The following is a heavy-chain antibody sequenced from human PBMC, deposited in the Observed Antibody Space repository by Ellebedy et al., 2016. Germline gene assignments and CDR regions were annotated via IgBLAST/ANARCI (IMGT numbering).Heavy chain of an antibody. CDR2: IYYSGST. Sequence: SETLSLTXTVSGGSISSYYWSWIRQPPGKGLEWIGYIYYSGSTNYNPSLKSRVTISVDTSKNQFSLKLSSVTAADTAVYYCARRVVSVTTDRFDYWGQGTLVTVSS. J-gene: IGHJ4*02. V-gene: IGHV4-59*01. D-gene: IGHD4-17*01. CDR1: GGSISSYY. CDR3: ARRVVSVTTDRFDY.